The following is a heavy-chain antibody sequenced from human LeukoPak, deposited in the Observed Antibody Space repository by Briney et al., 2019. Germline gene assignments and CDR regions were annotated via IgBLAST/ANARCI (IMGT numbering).Heavy chain of an antibody. J-gene: IGHJ5*02. CDR1: GDSLNTYY. CDR3: ARVVRGVVTSNWFDP. CDR2: VASSGTS. V-gene: IGHV4-59*01. D-gene: IGHD2-21*02. Sequence: SETLSLTCTVSGDSLNTYYWTWIRETPGKELEWIGFVASSGTSNYNPSLKSRVSISIDTSKNQFSPALTSVTPADTAVYYCARVVRGVVTSNWFDPWGQGTLVSVSS.